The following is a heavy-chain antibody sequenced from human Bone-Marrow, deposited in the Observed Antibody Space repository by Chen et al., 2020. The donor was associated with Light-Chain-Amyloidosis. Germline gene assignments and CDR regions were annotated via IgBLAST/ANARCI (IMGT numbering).Heavy chain of an antibody. CDR2: IKEDGSEK. J-gene: IGHJ3*02. Sequence: EVQLVESGGGLVQAGGSLRLSCAASGFTFSRYWMSWVRQAPGKGLEWVTNIKEDGSEKYYXDSVKXRFTISXXXXXXXXXXXXXXXXDEXXXLYYCASYNGGAALNIWGQGTMVTVSS. V-gene: IGHV3-7*01. D-gene: IGHD3-16*01. CDR1: GFTFSRYW. CDR3: ASYNGGAALNI.